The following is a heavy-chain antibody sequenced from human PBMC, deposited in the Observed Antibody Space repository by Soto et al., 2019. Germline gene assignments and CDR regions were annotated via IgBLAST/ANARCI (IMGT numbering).Heavy chain of an antibody. V-gene: IGHV4-30-4*01. CDR1: GGSISSGDYY. J-gene: IGHJ4*02. D-gene: IGHD4-17*01. CDR2: IYYSGST. Sequence: SETLSLTCTVSGGSISSGDYYWSWIRQPPGKGLEWIGYIYYSGSTYYNPSLKSRVTISVDTSKNQFSLKLSSVTAADTAVYYCARVEFDDYDNPYYFDYWGQGTLVTVSS. CDR3: ARVEFDDYDNPYYFDY.